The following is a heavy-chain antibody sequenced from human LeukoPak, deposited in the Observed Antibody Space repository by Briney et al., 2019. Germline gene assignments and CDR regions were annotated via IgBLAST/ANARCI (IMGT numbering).Heavy chain of an antibody. J-gene: IGHJ6*02. CDR2: ISSNGGST. Sequence: GGSPRLSCAASGFTFNNYAMHWVRQAPGKGLEYVSAISSNGGSTYYANSVKGRFTISRDNSKNTLYLQVGSLRVEDMAVYYCARDLMVRGVTLGYYYGLDVWGQGTTVTVPS. V-gene: IGHV3-64*01. CDR3: ARDLMVRGVTLGYYYGLDV. CDR1: GFTFNNYA. D-gene: IGHD3-10*01.